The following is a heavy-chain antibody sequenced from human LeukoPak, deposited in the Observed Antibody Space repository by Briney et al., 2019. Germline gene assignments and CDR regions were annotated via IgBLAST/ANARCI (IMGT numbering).Heavy chain of an antibody. CDR1: GGSISSSSYY. V-gene: IGHV4-39*07. CDR3: ARWASSHVLLWFGEGDYFDY. D-gene: IGHD3-10*01. CDR2: IYYSGST. Sequence: PSETLSLTCTVSGGSISSSSYYWGCIRQPPGKGLECIGSIYYSGSTYYNPSLKSRVTISVDTSKNQFSLKLSSVTAADTAVYYCARWASSHVLLWFGEGDYFDYWGQGTLVTVSS. J-gene: IGHJ4*02.